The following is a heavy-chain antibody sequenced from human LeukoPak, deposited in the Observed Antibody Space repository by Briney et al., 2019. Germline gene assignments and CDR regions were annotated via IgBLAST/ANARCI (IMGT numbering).Heavy chain of an antibody. J-gene: IGHJ3*02. CDR1: GVSISSSSYY. V-gene: IGHV4-39*01. Sequence: PSETLSLTCTVSGVSISSSSYYWGWIRQPPGKGLEWIGSIYYSGSTYYKPSRKSRVTISVDTSKNQFSLKLSSVTAADAAVYYCARLRDYCDSSGYLMRPFDIWGQGTMVTVSS. CDR3: ARLRDYCDSSGYLMRPFDI. CDR2: IYYSGST. D-gene: IGHD3-22*01.